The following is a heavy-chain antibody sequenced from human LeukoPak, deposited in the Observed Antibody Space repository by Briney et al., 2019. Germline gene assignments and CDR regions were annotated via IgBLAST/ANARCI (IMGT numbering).Heavy chain of an antibody. V-gene: IGHV4-39*07. CDR3: ARTLNDDYDSSGYPIDY. CDR2: IYYSGST. CDR1: GGSISSSSYY. D-gene: IGHD3-22*01. J-gene: IGHJ4*02. Sequence: PAETLSLTCTVSGGSISSSSYYWGWIRQPPGKGLEWIGSIYYSGSTYYNPSLKSRVTISVTTSKNQFSLKLSSVTAADTARYYCARTLNDDYDSSGYPIDYWGQGTLVTVSS.